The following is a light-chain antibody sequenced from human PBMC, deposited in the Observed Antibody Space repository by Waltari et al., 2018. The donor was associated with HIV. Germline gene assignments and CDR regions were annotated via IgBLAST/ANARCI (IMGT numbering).Light chain of an antibody. Sequence: DIVMTQSPDSLAVSLGERATINCKSSQSVLYTYNDKNYLAWYLQKPGQPPKLLIYWASTRESGVPDRFTGSGSGTDFTLTISSLQAEDVAVYYCHQYYTTPHSFGQGTKLEI. V-gene: IGKV4-1*01. J-gene: IGKJ2*01. CDR2: WAS. CDR1: QSVLYTYNDKNY. CDR3: HQYYTTPHS.